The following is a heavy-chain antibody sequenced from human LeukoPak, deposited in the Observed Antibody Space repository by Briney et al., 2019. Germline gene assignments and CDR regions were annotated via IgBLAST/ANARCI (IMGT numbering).Heavy chain of an antibody. CDR3: ARAGYCTNGVCRKYYFDY. J-gene: IGHJ4*02. V-gene: IGHV3-30*03. CDR2: ISYDGGNK. CDR1: GFTFSSYG. Sequence: GRSLRLSCAASGFTFSSYGMHWVRQAPGKGLEWVALISYDGGNKYYADSVKGRFTISRDNSKNKLYLQMNGLRAEDTAVYYCARAGYCTNGVCRKYYFDYWGQGTLVTVSS. D-gene: IGHD2-8*01.